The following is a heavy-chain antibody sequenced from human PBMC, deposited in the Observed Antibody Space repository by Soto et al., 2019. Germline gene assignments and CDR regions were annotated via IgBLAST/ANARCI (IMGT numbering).Heavy chain of an antibody. CDR1: GFTFNIYG. CDR3: AKDQASGQGSFDS. V-gene: IGHV3-30*18. Sequence: GGSLRLSCAASGFTFNIYGMHRVRQAPDKGLEWVALISYDGSNQYYADSVKGRFTISRDNSKNTLFLQMNSLRADDTAVYYCAKDQASGQGSFDSWGQGTLVTVSS. J-gene: IGHJ4*02. CDR2: ISYDGSNQ.